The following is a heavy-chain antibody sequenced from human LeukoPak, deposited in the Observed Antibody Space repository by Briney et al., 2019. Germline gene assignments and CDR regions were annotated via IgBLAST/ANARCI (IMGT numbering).Heavy chain of an antibody. D-gene: IGHD6-13*01. CDR2: IYYSGST. CDR3: ARESVYSSSWSDY. J-gene: IGHJ4*02. V-gene: IGHV4-39*07. CDR1: GGSISSSSYY. Sequence: PSETLSLTCTASGGSISSSSYYWGWIRQPPGKGLEWIGSIYYSGSTYYNPSLKSRVTISVDTSKNQFSLKLSSVTAADTAVYYCARESVYSSSWSDYWGQGTLVTVSS.